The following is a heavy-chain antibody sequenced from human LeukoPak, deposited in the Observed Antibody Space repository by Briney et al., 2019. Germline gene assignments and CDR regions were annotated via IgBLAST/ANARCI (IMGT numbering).Heavy chain of an antibody. V-gene: IGHV3-23*01. J-gene: IGHJ4*02. CDR2: IRGTGITT. Sequence: GGSQRLSRAASVFTVSSNYMSWVRHAPGRGLEWVSTIRGTGITTHYTDSVKGGFTISRDNSKNTLYLQMNSVRVEDTGVYYCAKGTYGSGTYGAHAYWGQGTLVTVSS. D-gene: IGHD3-10*01. CDR3: AKGTYGSGTYGAHAY. CDR1: VFTVSSNY.